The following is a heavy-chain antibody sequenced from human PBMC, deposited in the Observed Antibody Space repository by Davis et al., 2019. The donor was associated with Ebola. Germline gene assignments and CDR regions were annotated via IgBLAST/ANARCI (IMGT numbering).Heavy chain of an antibody. J-gene: IGHJ4*02. CDR3: ARHGPDFWSGSFY. Sequence: GESLKISCAASGFTFSSYSMNWVRQAPGKGLEWVSSISSSSSYVYYADSVKGRFTISRDNAKNSLYLQMNSLRAEDTAVYYCARHGPDFWSGSFYWGQGTLVTVSS. CDR2: ISSSSSYV. V-gene: IGHV3-21*01. CDR1: GFTFSSYS. D-gene: IGHD3-3*01.